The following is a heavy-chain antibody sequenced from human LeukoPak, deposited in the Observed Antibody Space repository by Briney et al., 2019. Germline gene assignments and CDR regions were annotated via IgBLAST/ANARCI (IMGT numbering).Heavy chain of an antibody. V-gene: IGHV1-18*01. Sequence: GASVEVSCKASGYTFTSYGISWVRQAPGQGLEWMGWISAYNGNTNYAQKLQGRVTMTTDTSTSTAYMELRSLRSDDTAVYYCARGGSLGYCSSTSCSRGSDYWGQGTLVTVSS. CDR3: ARGGSLGYCSSTSCSRGSDY. CDR2: ISAYNGNT. D-gene: IGHD2-2*01. J-gene: IGHJ4*02. CDR1: GYTFTSYG.